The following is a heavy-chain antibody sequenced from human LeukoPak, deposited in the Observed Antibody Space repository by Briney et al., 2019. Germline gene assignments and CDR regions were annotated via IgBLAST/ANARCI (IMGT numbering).Heavy chain of an antibody. V-gene: IGHV3-64*01. CDR2: ISGNGRST. CDR3: TRDIGRLRGDAFDF. D-gene: IGHD2-15*01. J-gene: IGHJ3*01. CDR1: GFTFSTYA. Sequence: GGSLRLSCTASGFTFSTYATHWVREAPGKGLEYVSGISGNGRSTFYGSSVKGRFTVSRDNSKDTLYLQMGSLRAEDMAVYYCTRDIGRLRGDAFDFSGQGTMVTVSS.